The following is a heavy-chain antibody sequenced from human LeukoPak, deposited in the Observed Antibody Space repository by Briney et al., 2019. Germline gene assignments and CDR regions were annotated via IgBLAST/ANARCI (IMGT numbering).Heavy chain of an antibody. Sequence: SQTLSLTCTVSGGPISRGVYFWTWIRHPPGKGLEWLGYIYYSGSTYCNPSLKSRLTLSVDTSNNQFSLNLRSVTAADTAVYYCARADAFGNNNYLNWFDSWGQGILVTVSS. CDR2: IYYSGST. CDR3: ARADAFGNNNYLNWFDS. V-gene: IGHV4-31*03. D-gene: IGHD4-11*01. CDR1: GGPISRGVYF. J-gene: IGHJ5*01.